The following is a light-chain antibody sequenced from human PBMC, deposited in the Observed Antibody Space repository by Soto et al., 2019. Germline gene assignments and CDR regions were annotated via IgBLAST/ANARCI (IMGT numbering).Light chain of an antibody. CDR3: AIWDDSLNGFYV. CDR1: RSNIGSNT. J-gene: IGLJ1*01. V-gene: IGLV1-44*01. Sequence: QSALTQPPSASGTPGQTVTISCSGGRSNIGSNTVNWYQQLPGTAPKLLIYGNNQRPSGVPDRFPGLRSGTSASLAISGLRSKDEADYYCAIWDDSLNGFYVFGVGTKVPVL. CDR2: GNN.